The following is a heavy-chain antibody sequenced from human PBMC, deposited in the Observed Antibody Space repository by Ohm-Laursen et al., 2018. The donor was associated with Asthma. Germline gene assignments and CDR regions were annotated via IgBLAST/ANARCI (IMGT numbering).Heavy chain of an antibody. J-gene: IGHJ3*02. V-gene: IGHV3-23*01. CDR3: ALSSGSYTSGGAFDI. CDR1: GFTFDDYA. D-gene: IGHD1-26*01. Sequence: SLRLSCTASGFTFDDYAMHWVRQAPGKGLEWVSSISGSGDSTHYADSVKGRFSISRDNSKNTLYVQMNSLRAEDTAVYYCALSSGSYTSGGAFDIWGQGTMVTVSS. CDR2: ISGSGDST.